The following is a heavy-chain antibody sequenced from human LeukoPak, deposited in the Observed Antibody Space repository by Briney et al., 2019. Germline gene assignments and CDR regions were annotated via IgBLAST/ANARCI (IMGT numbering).Heavy chain of an antibody. Sequence: GASVKVSCKASGYTFTGYYMHWVRQAPGQGLEWMGWINPNSGGTNYAQKFQGRVTMTRDTSISTAYMELSRLRSDDTAVYYCARDDSSSSWWMTGPCYYYGMDVWGQGTTVTVSS. J-gene: IGHJ6*02. CDR2: INPNSGGT. D-gene: IGHD6-13*01. CDR3: ARDDSSSSWWMTGPCYYYGMDV. CDR1: GYTFTGYY. V-gene: IGHV1-2*02.